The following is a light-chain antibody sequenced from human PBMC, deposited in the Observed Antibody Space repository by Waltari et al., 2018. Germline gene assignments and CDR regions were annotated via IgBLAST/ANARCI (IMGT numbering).Light chain of an antibody. CDR2: LNSDGSH. CDR1: RGHSNYA. CDR3: QTWDTDIHVV. Sequence: QLVLTQSPSASASLGASVKLTCPLTRGHSNYAIAWHQQQPKKGPRYLMKLNSDGSHTKGDGIPDRFSGSSSGAERILTISSLQSEDEGDYYCQTWDTDIHVVFGGGTSLTVL. J-gene: IGLJ2*01. V-gene: IGLV4-69*01.